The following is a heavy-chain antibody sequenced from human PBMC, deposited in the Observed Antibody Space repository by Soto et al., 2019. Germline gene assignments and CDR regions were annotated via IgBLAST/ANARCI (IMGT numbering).Heavy chain of an antibody. V-gene: IGHV1-3*01. CDR2: INPANGNT. Sequence: ASVKVSCKASGDIFTNYAFHWVRQAPGQGLEWMGRINPANGNTEYSQRFQGRVTITRDTSASTAYMEVSSLKYEDTAVYYCARRSRDGDGTFDHWGQGALVTVSS. CDR3: ARRSRDGDGTFDH. CDR1: GDIFTNYA. D-gene: IGHD1-26*01. J-gene: IGHJ4*02.